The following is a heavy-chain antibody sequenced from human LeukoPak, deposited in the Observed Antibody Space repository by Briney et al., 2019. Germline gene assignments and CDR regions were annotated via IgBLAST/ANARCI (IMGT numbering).Heavy chain of an antibody. V-gene: IGHV3-23*01. D-gene: IGHD5-12*01. CDR3: AKVVATIEYFQH. J-gene: IGHJ1*01. CDR1: GFTFSSYA. CDR2: ISGSVGST. Sequence: GGSLRLSCAASGFTFSSYAMSWVRQAPGKGLEWVSTISGSVGSTYYADSVKGWFTISRDNSKNTLYLQMNSLRAEDTALYYCAKVVATIEYFQHWGQGTLVTVSS.